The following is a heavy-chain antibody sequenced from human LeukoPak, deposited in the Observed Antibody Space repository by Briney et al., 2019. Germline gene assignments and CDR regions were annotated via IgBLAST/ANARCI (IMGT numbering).Heavy chain of an antibody. CDR1: GGSFSGHY. J-gene: IGHJ4*02. CDR3: ARRDPGRSEVFDY. D-gene: IGHD3-3*01. Sequence: SETLSLTCAVSGGSFSGHYWNWIRQPPGKGLEWIGEINHSGSTNYNPSLKSRVTISVDTSKNQFSLKLSSVTAADTAVYYCARRDPGRSEVFDYWGQGTLVTVSS. V-gene: IGHV4-34*01. CDR2: INHSGST.